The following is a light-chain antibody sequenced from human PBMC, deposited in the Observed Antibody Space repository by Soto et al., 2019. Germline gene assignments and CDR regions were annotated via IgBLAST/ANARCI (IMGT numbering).Light chain of an antibody. CDR2: DIF. V-gene: IGKV3D-15*01. J-gene: IGKJ4*01. CDR3: QQYNSWPLT. Sequence: EIVITQSAATLSVPQGNNPTLSCTASQSVGSDLAGYQQKPGQSPRLVIYDIFTRATGVPTRSSGSGSGTEFTLTISSLQSEDFAVYYCQQYNSWPLTFGGGTKVDIK. CDR1: QSVGSD.